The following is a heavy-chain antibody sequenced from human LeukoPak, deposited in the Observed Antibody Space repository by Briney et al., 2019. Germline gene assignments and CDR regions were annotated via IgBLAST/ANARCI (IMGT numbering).Heavy chain of an antibody. Sequence: SETLSLTCTVSGVSISNYYWSWIRQPPGKGLDWIGYIYYSGSTNYNPSLQSRATISVDPSKSQFSLRLSSVTAADTAVYYCARDYFGSGFFDYWGQGILVTVSS. D-gene: IGHD3-10*01. CDR2: IYYSGST. CDR1: GVSISNYY. CDR3: ARDYFGSGFFDY. J-gene: IGHJ4*02. V-gene: IGHV4-59*01.